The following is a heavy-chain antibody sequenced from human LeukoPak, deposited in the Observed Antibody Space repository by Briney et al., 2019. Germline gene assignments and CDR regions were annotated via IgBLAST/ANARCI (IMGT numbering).Heavy chain of an antibody. CDR2: IKQDGSEK. D-gene: IGHD2-2*01. J-gene: IGHJ5*02. Sequence: GGSLRLSCAASGFTFSSYWMSWVRQAPGKGLEWVANIKQDGSEKYYVDPVKGRFTISRDNAKNSLYLQTNSLRAEDTAVYYCARDCSSTSCYRGGFDPWGQGTLVTVSS. CDR1: GFTFSSYW. V-gene: IGHV3-7*01. CDR3: ARDCSSTSCYRGGFDP.